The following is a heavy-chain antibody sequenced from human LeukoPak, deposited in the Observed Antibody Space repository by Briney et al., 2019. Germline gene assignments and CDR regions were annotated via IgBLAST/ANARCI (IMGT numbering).Heavy chain of an antibody. D-gene: IGHD2/OR15-2a*01. CDR1: GYTFTSYD. CDR2: ISPYNGDT. CDR3: ARDSRAYTFPFDY. J-gene: IGHJ4*02. Sequence: GASVKVSCKASGYTFTSYDINWVRQAPGQGLEWMGWISPYNGDTKYAQNVQGRLTLTTDTSTRTVYMELRSLRSDDTAVYYCARDSRAYTFPFDYWGQGTLVTVSS. V-gene: IGHV1-18*01.